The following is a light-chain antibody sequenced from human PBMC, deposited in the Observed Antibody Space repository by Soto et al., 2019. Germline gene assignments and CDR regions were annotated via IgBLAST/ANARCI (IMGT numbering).Light chain of an antibody. V-gene: IGLV2-14*01. J-gene: IGLJ1*01. CDR3: SSYTSSSTLV. Sequence: QSALTQPASVSGSPGQSITISCTGTSRDVGTYNSVSWYQQHPGKAPKLMIYEVSNRPSGVSNRFSGSKSGNTASLTISGLQAEDEADYYCSSYTSSSTLVFGTGTKLTVL. CDR2: EVS. CDR1: SRDVGTYNS.